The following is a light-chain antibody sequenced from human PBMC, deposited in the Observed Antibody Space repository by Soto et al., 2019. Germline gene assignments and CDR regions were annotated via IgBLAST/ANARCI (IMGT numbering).Light chain of an antibody. Sequence: EIVLTQSPGTLSLSPGERATLSCRASQSVSGYLAWYQQKPGQAPRLLIYDASNRATGIPARFSGSGSGTEFTLTISSLHSEDFAVYYCQQYNYWPRTFGQGTKVDIK. V-gene: IGKV3D-15*01. CDR1: QSVSGY. CDR2: DAS. J-gene: IGKJ1*01. CDR3: QQYNYWPRT.